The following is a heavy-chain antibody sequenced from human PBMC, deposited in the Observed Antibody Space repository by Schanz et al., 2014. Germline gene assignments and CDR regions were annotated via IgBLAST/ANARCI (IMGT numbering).Heavy chain of an antibody. CDR1: GYTFTAYF. Sequence: QVLLVQSGAEVKQPGASVKVSCKASGYTFTAYFIHWVRQAPGQGLEWMGRINPNTGGTNFAQKFQGRVTMTRDTSITTAYMDLSGLTSDDTAVYYCARGASKLSGSGAYFRIDYWGQGALVSVSS. J-gene: IGHJ4*02. CDR2: INPNTGGT. V-gene: IGHV1-2*06. D-gene: IGHD3-16*01. CDR3: ARGASKLSGSGAYFRIDY.